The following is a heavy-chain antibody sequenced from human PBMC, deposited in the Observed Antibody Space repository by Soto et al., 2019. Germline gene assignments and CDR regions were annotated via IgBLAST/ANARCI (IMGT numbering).Heavy chain of an antibody. CDR1: GFTFSNYG. V-gene: IGHV3-30*18. Sequence: GGSLRLSCAASGFTFSNYGMHWVRQTPGKXLEWVALILYDGSNKYYADSVKGRFTISRDNSKNTLYLQVSSLRAEDTAVHSCAKSRDAYNFYFYYGMDVCGQGTTDTVSS. J-gene: IGHJ6*02. D-gene: IGHD2-2*01. CDR2: ILYDGSNK. CDR3: AKSRDAYNFYFYYGMDV.